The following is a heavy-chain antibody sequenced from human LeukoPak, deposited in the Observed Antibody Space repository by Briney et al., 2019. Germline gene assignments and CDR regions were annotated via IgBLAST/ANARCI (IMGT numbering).Heavy chain of an antibody. Sequence: ASVKVSCKASGYTFTGYYMHWVRQAPGQGLEWMGWINPNSGGTNYARKFQGRVTMTRDTSISTAYMELSRLRSDDTAVYYCASGPLTMVRGVPGIDYWGQGTLVTVSS. CDR3: ASGPLTMVRGVPGIDY. CDR2: INPNSGGT. CDR1: GYTFTGYY. V-gene: IGHV1-2*02. D-gene: IGHD3-10*01. J-gene: IGHJ4*02.